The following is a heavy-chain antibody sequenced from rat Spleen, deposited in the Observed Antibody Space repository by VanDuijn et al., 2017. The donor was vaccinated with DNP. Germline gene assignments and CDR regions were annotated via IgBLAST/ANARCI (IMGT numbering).Heavy chain of an antibody. V-gene: IGHV5-25*01. Sequence: EVQLVESGGGLVQSGRSMKLSCAASGFTFSNFDMAWVRQAPKKGLEWVATMNNDGTDTYYPDSVKGRFTISRDNAENTVYLQMNSLRSEDTATYYCATLIRGHWFAYWGQGTLVTVSS. D-gene: IGHD4-3*01. J-gene: IGHJ3*01. CDR2: MNNDGTDT. CDR1: GFTFSNFD. CDR3: ATLIRGHWFAY.